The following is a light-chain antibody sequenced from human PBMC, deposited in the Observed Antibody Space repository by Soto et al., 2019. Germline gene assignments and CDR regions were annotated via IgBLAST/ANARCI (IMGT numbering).Light chain of an antibody. Sequence: QSVLTQPPSVSGAPGQRVTISCAGTSSNIGAHYDVHWYQHLPGTVPKLLIYGNTHRPSGVPDRFSGSKSVTSASLAITGLRAEDEAEYYCQSYDNSLSGSWVFGGGTKLTVL. J-gene: IGLJ3*02. CDR2: GNT. V-gene: IGLV1-40*01. CDR1: SSNIGAHYD. CDR3: QSYDNSLSGSWV.